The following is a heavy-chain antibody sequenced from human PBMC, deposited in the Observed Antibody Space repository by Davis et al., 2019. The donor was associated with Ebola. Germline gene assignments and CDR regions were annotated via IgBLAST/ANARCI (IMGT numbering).Heavy chain of an antibody. Sequence: SETLSLTCAVYGGSFSDHYWSWISQSPEKGLDWIGEINPSGSTNYNPSLKSRVTISVDTSKNQFSLKLKSVTAADTAVYYCARTTRGTRGSGWFLDYWGQGTLITVSS. J-gene: IGHJ4*02. CDR3: ARTTRGTRGSGWFLDY. V-gene: IGHV4-34*01. CDR1: GGSFSDHY. CDR2: INPSGST. D-gene: IGHD6-19*01.